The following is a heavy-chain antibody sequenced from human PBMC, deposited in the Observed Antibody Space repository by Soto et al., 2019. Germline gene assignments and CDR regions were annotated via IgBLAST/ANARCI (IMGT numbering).Heavy chain of an antibody. D-gene: IGHD6-19*01. CDR2: ISSSSSTI. CDR1: GFTFSSYS. CDR3: ARVGEQWLGVSNYYYYGMDV. Sequence: EVQLVESGGGLVQPGGSLRLSCAASGFTFSSYSMNWVRQAPGKGLEWVSYISSSSSTIYYADSVKGRFTISRDNANNPPYLQMNSLRDEDTAVYYCARVGEQWLGVSNYYYYGMDVWGQGTTVTVSS. J-gene: IGHJ6*02. V-gene: IGHV3-48*02.